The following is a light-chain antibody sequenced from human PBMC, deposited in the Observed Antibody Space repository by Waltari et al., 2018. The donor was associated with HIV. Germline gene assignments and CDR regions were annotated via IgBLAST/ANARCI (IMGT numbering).Light chain of an antibody. J-gene: IGLJ1*01. CDR2: GNS. V-gene: IGLV1-40*01. CDR1: SSNIGAGYD. CDR3: QSYDSSLSALYV. Sequence: QSVLTQPPSVSGAPGPRVTISCTGSSSNIGAGYDVHWYQQLPGPAPKLLIYGNSNRPSGVPDRFSGSKSGTSASLAITGLQAEDEADYYCQSYDSSLSALYVFGTGTKVTVL.